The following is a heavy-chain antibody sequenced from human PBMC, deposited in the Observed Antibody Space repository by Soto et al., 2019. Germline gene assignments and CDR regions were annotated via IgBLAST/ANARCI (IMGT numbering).Heavy chain of an antibody. CDR3: ARDGIYGSGSYSYYYDGMDG. J-gene: IGHJ6*02. D-gene: IGHD3-10*01. Sequence: SETLSLTCTVSGGSISSYYWSWIRQPPGKGLEWIGYIYYSGSTNYNPSLKSRVTISVDTSKNQFSLKLSSVTAADTAVYYCARDGIYGSGSYSYYYDGMDGWGQGTTVTVS. V-gene: IGHV4-59*01. CDR2: IYYSGST. CDR1: GGSISSYY.